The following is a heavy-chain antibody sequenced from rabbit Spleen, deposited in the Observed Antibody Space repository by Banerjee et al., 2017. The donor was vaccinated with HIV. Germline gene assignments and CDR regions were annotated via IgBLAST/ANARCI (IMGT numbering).Heavy chain of an antibody. J-gene: IGHJ6*01. Sequence: QSLEESGGDLVKPGASLTLTCIASGVSLSGNSYMCWVRQAPGKGLEWSACSDTGSSGFTYFARRAKERFTISKNSSTTVTLQMTSLTTADTATYFCARDTSSSFSGYDLDLWGPGTLVTVS. CDR3: ARDTSSSFSGYDLDL. CDR2: SDTGSSGFT. CDR1: GVSLSGNSY. V-gene: IGHV1S40*01. D-gene: IGHD1-1*01.